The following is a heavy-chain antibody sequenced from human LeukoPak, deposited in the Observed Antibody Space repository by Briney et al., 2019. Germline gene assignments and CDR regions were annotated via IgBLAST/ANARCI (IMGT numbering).Heavy chain of an antibody. Sequence: GGSLRLSCAASGFTFSSYAMSWVRQAPGKGLEWVSGISGSGGSTYYADSVKGRFTISRDNSKNTLYLQMNSLRAADTAVYYCAKDRGGIVGATTVFDYWGQGTLVTVSS. CDR2: ISGSGGST. CDR3: AKDRGGIVGATTVFDY. CDR1: GFTFSSYA. J-gene: IGHJ4*02. D-gene: IGHD1-26*01. V-gene: IGHV3-23*01.